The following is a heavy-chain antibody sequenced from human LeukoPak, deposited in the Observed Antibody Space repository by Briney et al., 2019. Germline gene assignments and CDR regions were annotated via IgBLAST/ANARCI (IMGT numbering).Heavy chain of an antibody. D-gene: IGHD6-13*01. Sequence: PGGSLRLSCVASGFTFSDYYMSWIRQAPGKGLEWVSYISSSGSTIYYADSVKGRFTISRDNAKNSLYLQMNSLRAEDTAVYYCAKDIYSSSWYGVDAFDIWGQGTMVTVSS. CDR2: ISSSGSTI. CDR3: AKDIYSSSWYGVDAFDI. CDR1: GFTFSDYY. J-gene: IGHJ3*02. V-gene: IGHV3-11*01.